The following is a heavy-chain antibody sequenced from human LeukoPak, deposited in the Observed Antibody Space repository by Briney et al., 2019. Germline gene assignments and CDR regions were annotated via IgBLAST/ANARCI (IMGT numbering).Heavy chain of an antibody. J-gene: IGHJ4*02. CDR2: IYFNGSA. Sequence: SQTLSLTCAVSGGPIGSGLYSWTWIRQHPGKGLEWIGCIYFNGSAYYNPSLESRLTISGDASKNQFSLKVNSVTAADTAVYYCAAYTIFGVAYWGQGTLVAVSS. D-gene: IGHD3-3*01. CDR1: GGPIGSGLYS. CDR3: AAYTIFGVAY. V-gene: IGHV4-31*11.